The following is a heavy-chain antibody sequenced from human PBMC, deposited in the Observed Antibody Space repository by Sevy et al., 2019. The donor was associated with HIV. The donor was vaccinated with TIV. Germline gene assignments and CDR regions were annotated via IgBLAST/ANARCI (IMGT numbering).Heavy chain of an antibody. CDR3: ARGRGDPRADSFEY. V-gene: IGHV3-21*01. J-gene: IGHJ4*02. CDR1: GFTFNIYS. D-gene: IGHD2-21*02. Sequence: GGSLRLSCAASGFTFNIYSMNWVRQAPGKGLQWVSSISGSSSYIFYADSVKGRFTISRDNAKNSLYLQMNSLRAEDTAVYYCARGRGDPRADSFEYWGQGTLVTVSS. CDR2: ISGSSSYI.